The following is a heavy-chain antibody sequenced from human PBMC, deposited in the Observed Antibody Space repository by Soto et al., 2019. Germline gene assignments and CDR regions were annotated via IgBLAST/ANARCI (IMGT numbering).Heavy chain of an antibody. Sequence: GGSXXXXCAASRFTFSSYAMSWVRQAPGKGLEWVSAISGSGDSIYYADSVKGRFTISRDNSRNTLYLQMNSLRAEDTAVYYCAKMDYDFWTGYSFSYYMDVWGKGTTVTVSS. CDR3: AKMDYDFWTGYSFSYYMDV. CDR1: RFTFSSYA. D-gene: IGHD3-3*01. J-gene: IGHJ6*03. CDR2: ISGSGDSI. V-gene: IGHV3-23*01.